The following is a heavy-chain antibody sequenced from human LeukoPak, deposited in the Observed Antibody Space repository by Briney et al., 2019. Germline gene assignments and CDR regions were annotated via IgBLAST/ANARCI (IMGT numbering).Heavy chain of an antibody. Sequence: GGSLRLSCAASGFTFSSYGMHWVRRAPGKGLEWVAFIRYDGSNKYYADSVKGRFTISRDNSKNTLYLQMNSLRAEDTAVYYCAKDSGLYSVVVPAAMGYYFDYWGQGTLVTVSS. D-gene: IGHD2-2*01. CDR1: GFTFSSYG. J-gene: IGHJ4*02. CDR2: IRYDGSNK. V-gene: IGHV3-30*02. CDR3: AKDSGLYSVVVPAAMGYYFDY.